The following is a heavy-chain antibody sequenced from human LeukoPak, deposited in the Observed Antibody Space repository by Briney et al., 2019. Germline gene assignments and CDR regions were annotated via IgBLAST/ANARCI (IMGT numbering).Heavy chain of an antibody. D-gene: IGHD2-2*01. CDR1: GGSFSGYY. Sequence: PSETLSLTCAVYGGSFSGYYWSWIRQPPGKGLEWIGEINHSGSTNYNPSLKSRVTISVDTSKNQFSLKLSSVTAADTAVYYCARRGTRYCSSTSCPGRLGYWGQGTLVTVSS. CDR3: ARRGTRYCSSTSCPGRLGY. V-gene: IGHV4-34*01. J-gene: IGHJ4*02. CDR2: INHSGST.